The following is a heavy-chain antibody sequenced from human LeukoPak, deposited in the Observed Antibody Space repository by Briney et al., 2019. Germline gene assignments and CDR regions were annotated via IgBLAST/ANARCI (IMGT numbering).Heavy chain of an antibody. CDR3: ARGDFWSGYWYFDL. CDR1: GFTFSDYY. J-gene: IGHJ2*01. CDR2: ITSSDSTI. Sequence: GGSLRLSCAASGFTFSDYYMSWIRQAPGKGLEWVSYITSSDSTIYYADSVKGRFTISRDSAKNSLYLQMHSLRAEDTAVYYCARGDFWSGYWYFDLWGRGTLVTVSS. D-gene: IGHD3-3*01. V-gene: IGHV3-11*01.